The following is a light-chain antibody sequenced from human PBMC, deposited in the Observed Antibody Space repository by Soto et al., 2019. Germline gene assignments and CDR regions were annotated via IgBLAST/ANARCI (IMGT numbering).Light chain of an antibody. Sequence: QSALTQPASLSGSPGQSITISCAGTSSDIGGSKYVSWYQQHPGKAPKLIIYEVTDRPSGVSNRFSGSKSGNTASLTISGLQAEDEAEYYCSSYTNINTRACVFGTGTKLTVL. J-gene: IGLJ1*01. CDR2: EVT. CDR3: SSYTNINTRACV. V-gene: IGLV2-14*01. CDR1: SSDIGGSKY.